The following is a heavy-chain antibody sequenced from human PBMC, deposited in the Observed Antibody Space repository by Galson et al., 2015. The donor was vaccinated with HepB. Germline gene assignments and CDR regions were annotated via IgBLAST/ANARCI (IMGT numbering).Heavy chain of an antibody. Sequence: SLRLSCASSGFTFGDYAMNWVRQAPGKGLEWVAFIRTETYGGTTEYAASVKGRFTIFRDDSNGIAYLQMNSLKIADTAVYYCTRDLGYYYGSGSDYWGQGTLSPSPQ. CDR3: TRDLGYYYGSGSDY. D-gene: IGHD3-10*01. CDR1: GFTFGDYA. CDR2: IRTETYGGTT. V-gene: IGHV3-49*04. J-gene: IGHJ4*02.